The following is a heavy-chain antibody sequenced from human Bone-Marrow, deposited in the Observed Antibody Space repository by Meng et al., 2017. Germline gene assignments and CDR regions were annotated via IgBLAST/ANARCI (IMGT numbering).Heavy chain of an antibody. V-gene: IGHV3-15*01. CDR1: GFTLSNAW. Sequence: GESLKISCAASGFTLSNAWMSWVRQTPGKGLEWVGRIRGKSDGGRTDYAAPVKGRFTMSRDDSTNTLYLQMNSLKTEDTAVYYCTTDNFEGLRWCYWGQGTLVTVSS. D-gene: IGHD4-23*01. CDR2: IRGKSDGGRT. J-gene: IGHJ4*02. CDR3: TTDNFEGLRWCY.